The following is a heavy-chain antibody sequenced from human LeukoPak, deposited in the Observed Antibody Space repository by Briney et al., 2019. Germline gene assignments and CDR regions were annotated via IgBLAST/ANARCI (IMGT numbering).Heavy chain of an antibody. D-gene: IGHD3-10*01. CDR2: IYYDGST. CDR1: GDSNSRSSYY. CDR3: TRDSQLEWFYS. V-gene: IGHV4-39*07. J-gene: IGHJ5*01. Sequence: PSEILSLTCSVSGDSNSRSSYYWGWIRQPPGEGLEWIGTIYYDGSTYHNPSLKSRVTISVDASKNQFSLKLRSVTAPDTAVYYCTRDSQLEWFYSWGQGTLVTVSS.